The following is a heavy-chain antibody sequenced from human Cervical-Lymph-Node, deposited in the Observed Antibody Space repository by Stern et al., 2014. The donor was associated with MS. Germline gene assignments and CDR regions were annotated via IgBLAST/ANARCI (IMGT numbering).Heavy chain of an antibody. J-gene: IGHJ6*02. CDR3: AENMDV. CDR1: GFTFSNYY. Sequence: VQLVQSGAEVKKPGASVQVSCKPSGFTFSNYYVHWLRQAPGQRPELIGRISPKKGDTNDAPKVQGRVTMTRDTSVGLVSLEVTRLRLDDTAIYYFAENMDVWGQGTTVTVSS. V-gene: IGHV1-2*02. CDR2: ISPKKGDT.